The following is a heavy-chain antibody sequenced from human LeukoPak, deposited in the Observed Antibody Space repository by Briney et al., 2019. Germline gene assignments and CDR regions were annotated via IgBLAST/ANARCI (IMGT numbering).Heavy chain of an antibody. CDR3: ARDSLMGDTRDY. J-gene: IGHJ4*02. V-gene: IGHV3-30-3*01. Sequence: GSLRLSCAASGFTFSSYAMHWVRQAPGKGLEWVAVISYDGSNKYYADSVKGRFTISRDNSKNTLYLQMNSLRAEDTAVYYCARDSLMGDTRDYWGQGTLVTVSS. D-gene: IGHD3-16*01. CDR2: ISYDGSNK. CDR1: GFTFSSYA.